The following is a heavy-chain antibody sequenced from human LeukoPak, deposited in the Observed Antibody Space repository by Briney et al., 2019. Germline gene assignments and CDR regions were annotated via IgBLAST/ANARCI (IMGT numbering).Heavy chain of an antibody. CDR3: ARDIVVVPAAAPHNWFDP. J-gene: IGHJ5*02. V-gene: IGHV4-34*01. Sequence: SETLSLTCAVYGGSFSDYYWSWIRQPPGKGLEWIGEINHSGSTNYNPSLKSRVTISVDTSKNQFSLKLSSVTAADTAVYYCARDIVVVPAAAPHNWFDPWGQGTLVTVSS. CDR1: GGSFSDYY. D-gene: IGHD2-2*01. CDR2: INHSGST.